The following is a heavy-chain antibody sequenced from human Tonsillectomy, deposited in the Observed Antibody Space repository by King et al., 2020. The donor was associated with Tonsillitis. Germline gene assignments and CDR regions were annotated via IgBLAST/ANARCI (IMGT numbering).Heavy chain of an antibody. J-gene: IGHJ4*02. CDR3: ARLYCTSSSCFFDY. V-gene: IGHV3-30*05. D-gene: IGHD2-2*01. CDR2: ISYDGTDI. Sequence: VQLVESGGGVVQPGRSLRLSCAASGFTFSTYGMHWVRQAPGKGLEWLAVISYDGTDIYYADSVKGRFTISRDNSKNTLYLQMNTLRPEDTAVFFCARLYCTSSSCFFDYWGQGTLVIVSS. CDR1: GFTFSTYG.